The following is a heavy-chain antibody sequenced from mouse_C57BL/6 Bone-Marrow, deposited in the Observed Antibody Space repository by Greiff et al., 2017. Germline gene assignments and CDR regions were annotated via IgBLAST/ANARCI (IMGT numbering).Heavy chain of an antibody. D-gene: IGHD1-1*01. Sequence: VQLKESGPELVKPGASVKLSCKASGYTFTSSDINWVKQRPGQGLAWIGWIYTRDGSTKYNEKFKGKATLTVDTSSSTAYMELNSLTSESSAVYFWARDYGSSYWYFDVWGTGTTVTVSS. CDR3: ARDYGSSYWYFDV. CDR2: IYTRDGST. CDR1: GYTFTSSD. V-gene: IGHV1-85*01. J-gene: IGHJ1*03.